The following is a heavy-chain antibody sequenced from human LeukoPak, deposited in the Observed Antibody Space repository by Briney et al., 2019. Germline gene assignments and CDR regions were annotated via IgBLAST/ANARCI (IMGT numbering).Heavy chain of an antibody. CDR1: GYTFTSYD. CDR3: ARDSEMYYDILTGYYRPPPPHYYYGMDV. J-gene: IGHJ6*02. V-gene: IGHV1-8*01. Sequence: ASVKVSCKASGYTFTSYDISWVRQATGQGLEWMGWMNPNSGNTGYAQKFQGRVTMTRITSISTAYMELSSLRSEDTAVYYCARDSEMYYDILTGYYRPPPPHYYYGMDVWGQGTTVTVSS. CDR2: MNPNSGNT. D-gene: IGHD3-9*01.